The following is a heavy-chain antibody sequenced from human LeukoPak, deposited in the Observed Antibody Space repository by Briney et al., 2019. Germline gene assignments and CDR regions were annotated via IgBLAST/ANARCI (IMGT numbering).Heavy chain of an antibody. D-gene: IGHD5-18*01. V-gene: IGHV4-34*01. Sequence: SETLSLTCAVYGGSISGYYWSWIRQPPRTGLERIGEINHSGSTNYNSYLKRRVTISVDTSKNKFSLNLSPVPAAATAAYDCGSGMGYSYGFSVYWGQGTLVTVSS. CDR3: GSGMGYSYGFSVY. J-gene: IGHJ4*02. CDR1: GGSISGYY. CDR2: INHSGST.